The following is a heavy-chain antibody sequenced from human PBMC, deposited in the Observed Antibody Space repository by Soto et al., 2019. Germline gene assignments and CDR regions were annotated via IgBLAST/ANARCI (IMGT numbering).Heavy chain of an antibody. D-gene: IGHD5-18*01. Sequence: PGGSLRLSCAASGFTCSSYAMHWVRQAPGKGLEWVAVISSDGSNKYYADSVKGRFTISRDNSKNTLCLQMNSLGAEDTAVYYCARDGPYSYGTFDYWGQGTLVTVSS. J-gene: IGHJ4*02. CDR1: GFTCSSYA. CDR3: ARDGPYSYGTFDY. V-gene: IGHV3-30-3*01. CDR2: ISSDGSNK.